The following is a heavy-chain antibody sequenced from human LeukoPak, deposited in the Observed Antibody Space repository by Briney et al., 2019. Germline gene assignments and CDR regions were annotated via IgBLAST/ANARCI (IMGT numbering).Heavy chain of an antibody. Sequence: GGSLRLSCVASGFTFSNAWMSWVRQAPGKGLEWVGRIESKTDGGSTDYAAPVKGRFTISRDDSKNTLYLQMNSLKTEDTAVYYCTTEDYWGQGTLVTVSS. CDR1: GFTFSNAW. CDR2: IESKTDGGST. J-gene: IGHJ4*02. V-gene: IGHV3-15*04. CDR3: TTEDY.